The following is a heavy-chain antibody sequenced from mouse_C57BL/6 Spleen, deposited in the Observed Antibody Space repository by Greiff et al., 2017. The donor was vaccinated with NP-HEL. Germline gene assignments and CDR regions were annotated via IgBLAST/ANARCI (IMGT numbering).Heavy chain of an antibody. CDR1: GYTFTSYW. J-gene: IGHJ1*03. CDR2: IDPSDSYT. Sequence: QVQLQQPGAELVKPGASVKLSCKASGYTFTSYWMQWVKQRPGQGLEWIGEIDPSDSYTNYNQKFKGKATLTVDTSSSTAYMQLSSLTSEDSAVYYCARSEYGYRYFDVWGTGTTVTVSS. V-gene: IGHV1-50*01. D-gene: IGHD2-10*02. CDR3: ARSEYGYRYFDV.